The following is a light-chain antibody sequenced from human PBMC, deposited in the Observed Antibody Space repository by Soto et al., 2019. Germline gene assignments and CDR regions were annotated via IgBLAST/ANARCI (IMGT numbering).Light chain of an antibody. V-gene: IGKV3-11*01. Sequence: EIVLTQSPATLSLSPGERATLSCRASQSVSSYLAWYQQKPGQAPRLLIYDASNRATGIPARFSGSGSGTDFTLTISSLEPEDFAVHYCQQRSNWPPVYTFGQGTKLEIK. CDR1: QSVSSY. CDR3: QQRSNWPPVYT. J-gene: IGKJ2*01. CDR2: DAS.